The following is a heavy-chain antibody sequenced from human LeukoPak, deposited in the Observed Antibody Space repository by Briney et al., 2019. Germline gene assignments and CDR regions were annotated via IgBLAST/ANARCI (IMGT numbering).Heavy chain of an antibody. CDR2: VSSSSTSI. CDR3: ARGDKFSGDY. D-gene: IGHD3-16*01. V-gene: IGHV3-21*01. CDR1: GFSFSIYS. J-gene: IGHJ4*02. Sequence: GGSLRLSCAASGFSFSIYSMNWVRQAPGKGLEWVSSVSSSSTSIYYADSLKGRFTISRDNAKNSLFLQVNSLRDEDTAVYYCARGDKFSGDYWGQGTLVTVSS.